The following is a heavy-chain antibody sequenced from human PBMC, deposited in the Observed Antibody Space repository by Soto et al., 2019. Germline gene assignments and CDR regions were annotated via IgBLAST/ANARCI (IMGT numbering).Heavy chain of an antibody. CDR3: ARSDFTIFGVVITSYYMDV. CDR2: IIPILGIA. Sequence: GASVKVSCKASGGTFSSYTISWVRQAPGQGLEWMGRIIPILGIANYAQKFQGRVTITADKSTSTAYMELSSLRSEDTAVYYFARSDFTIFGVVITSYYMDVWGKGTTVTVSS. V-gene: IGHV1-69*02. J-gene: IGHJ6*03. D-gene: IGHD3-3*01. CDR1: GGTFSSYT.